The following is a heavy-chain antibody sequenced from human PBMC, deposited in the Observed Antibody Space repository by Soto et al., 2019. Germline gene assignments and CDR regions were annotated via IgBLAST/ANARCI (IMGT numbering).Heavy chain of an antibody. CDR1: GGSISSHH. D-gene: IGHD1-26*01. J-gene: IGHJ5*02. V-gene: IGHV4-59*11. Sequence: PLEILSFTCTVSGGSISSHHWSWIRQPPGKGLEWIGYIYYSGSTNYNPSLKSRVTISVDTSKNQFSLKLSSVTAADTAVYYCAKSNSGNYFPENWFDPGGQGTLVTVSS. CDR3: AKSNSGNYFPENWFDP. CDR2: IYYSGST.